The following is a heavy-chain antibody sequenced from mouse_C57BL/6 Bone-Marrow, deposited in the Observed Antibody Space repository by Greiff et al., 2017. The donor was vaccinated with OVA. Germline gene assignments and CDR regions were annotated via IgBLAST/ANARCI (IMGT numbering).Heavy chain of an antibody. CDR1: GYTFTSYW. V-gene: IGHV1-64*01. D-gene: IGHD1-1*01. J-gene: IGHJ2*01. CDR2: IHPNSGST. CDR3: ARSLFGDPITTVVDY. Sequence: VQLQQPGAELVKPGASVKLSCKASGYTFTSYWMHWVKQRPGQGLEWIGMIHPNSGSTNYNEKFKSKATLTVDKSSSTAYMQLSSLTSEDSAVYYCARSLFGDPITTVVDYWGQGTTLTVSS.